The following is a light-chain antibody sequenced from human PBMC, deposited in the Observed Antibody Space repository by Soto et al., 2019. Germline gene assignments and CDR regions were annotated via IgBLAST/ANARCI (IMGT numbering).Light chain of an antibody. CDR2: DVS. CDR3: CSYAGSYTFVV. CDR1: SSDFGGYNY. Sequence: QSALTQPRSVSGSPGQSVTISCTGTSSDFGGYNYVSWYQHHPGKAPKLMIYDVSKRPSGVPDRFSGSKSGNTASLTISGLQAEDEADYYCCSYAGSYTFVVFGGGTKLTV. V-gene: IGLV2-11*01. J-gene: IGLJ2*01.